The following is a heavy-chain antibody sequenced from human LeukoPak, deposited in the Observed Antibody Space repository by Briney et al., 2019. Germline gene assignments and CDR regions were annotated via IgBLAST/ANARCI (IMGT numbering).Heavy chain of an antibody. Sequence: PGGSLRLSCAASGFTFSSYAMSWVRQAPGKGLEWVSAISGSGGSTYYADSVKGRFTISRDNSKNTLYLQMNSLRAEDTAVYYCAKDVYSSSWSGLRSDAFDIWGQGTMVTVSS. J-gene: IGHJ3*02. D-gene: IGHD6-13*01. V-gene: IGHV3-23*01. CDR3: AKDVYSSSWSGLRSDAFDI. CDR2: ISGSGGST. CDR1: GFTFSSYA.